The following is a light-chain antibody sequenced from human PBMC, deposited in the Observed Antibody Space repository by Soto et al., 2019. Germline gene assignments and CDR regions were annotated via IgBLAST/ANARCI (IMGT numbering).Light chain of an antibody. V-gene: IGKV1-5*03. CDR1: QSISSW. J-gene: IGKJ4*01. Sequence: DIQMTQSPSTLSASVGDRVTITCRASQSISSWLAWYQQKPGKAPKLLIYKASSLQSGVPSRFSGSGSGTEFTLTISSLQPDEFATYDGQQFESYPLTFGGGTKVEIK. CDR3: QQFESYPLT. CDR2: KAS.